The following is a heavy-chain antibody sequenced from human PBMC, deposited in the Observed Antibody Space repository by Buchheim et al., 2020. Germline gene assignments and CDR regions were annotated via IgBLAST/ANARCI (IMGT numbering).Heavy chain of an antibody. CDR3: TALTPLGDPFDYYMDV. J-gene: IGHJ6*03. D-gene: IGHD4-17*01. CDR2: IKSKTDGGTT. V-gene: IGHV3-15*01. Sequence: VQLVESGGGVVQPGRSLRLSCAASGFTFSNAWMSWVRQAPGKGLEWVGRIKSKTDGGTTDYAAPVKGRFTISRDDSKNTLYLQMNSLKTEDTAVYYCTALTPLGDPFDYYMDVWGKGTT. CDR1: GFTFSNAW.